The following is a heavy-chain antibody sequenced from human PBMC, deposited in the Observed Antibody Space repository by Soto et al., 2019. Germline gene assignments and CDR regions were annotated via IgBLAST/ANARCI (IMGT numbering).Heavy chain of an antibody. CDR3: ARAGCDGGSCYTLVGLRYGMDV. J-gene: IGHJ6*02. CDR2: LSYDGNNK. CDR1: GFTFSNYA. Sequence: QVQLVESGGGVVQPGRSLRLSCAASGFTFSNYAMYWVRQAPGKGLEWVAVLSYDGNNKYYADSVKGRFTISRDNSKNTLYLQMNRLRVEDKAVYYCARAGCDGGSCYTLVGLRYGMDVWGQGTTVTVSS. D-gene: IGHD2-15*01. V-gene: IGHV3-30-3*01.